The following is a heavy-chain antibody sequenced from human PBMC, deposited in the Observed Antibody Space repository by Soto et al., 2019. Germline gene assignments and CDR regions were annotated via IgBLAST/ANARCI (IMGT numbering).Heavy chain of an antibody. Sequence: QVQLVQSGAEVKEPGASVRVSCKASGYAFTSHTIHWARQAPGQGLEWMGWIVISNGSPRYAPQFQGRVTFGRDTSATTAYMELSSLTSEDTAVYYCAREPEDAVPGDYWGQGTPVVVSS. CDR1: GYAFTSHT. J-gene: IGHJ4*02. D-gene: IGHD2-15*01. V-gene: IGHV1-3*04. CDR3: AREPEDAVPGDY. CDR2: IVISNGSP.